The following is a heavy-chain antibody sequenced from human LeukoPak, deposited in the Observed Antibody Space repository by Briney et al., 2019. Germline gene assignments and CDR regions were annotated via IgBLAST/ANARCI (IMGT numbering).Heavy chain of an antibody. D-gene: IGHD2-2*01. J-gene: IGHJ6*02. Sequence: SETLSLTCAVYGGSFSGYYWSWIRQPPGKGLEWIGEINHSGSTNYNPSLKSRVTISVDTSKNQFSLKLSSVTAADTAVYYCARAPSRYCSSTSCYVWDYYYGMDVWGQGTRSPSP. CDR1: GGSFSGYY. CDR2: INHSGST. V-gene: IGHV4-34*01. CDR3: ARAPSRYCSSTSCYVWDYYYGMDV.